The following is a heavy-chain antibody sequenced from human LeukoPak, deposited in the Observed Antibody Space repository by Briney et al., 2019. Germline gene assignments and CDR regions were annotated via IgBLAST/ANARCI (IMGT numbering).Heavy chain of an antibody. J-gene: IGHJ4*02. V-gene: IGHV3-66*01. Sequence: PGGSLRLSCTASGFTVSGNYMTWVRQAPGKGLEWVSFIYSGGSTYYADSVKGRFTTSRDNAKNSLYLQMNSLRAEDTAVYYCARMRDGYMGRYFFDYWGQGTLVTVSS. D-gene: IGHD5-24*01. CDR2: IYSGGST. CDR1: GFTVSGNY. CDR3: ARMRDGYMGRYFFDY.